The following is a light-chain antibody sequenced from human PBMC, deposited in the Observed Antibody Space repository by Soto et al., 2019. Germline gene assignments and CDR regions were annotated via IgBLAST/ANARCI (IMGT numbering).Light chain of an antibody. V-gene: IGLV2-23*01. CDR1: SSDVGKYNL. Sequence: QSVLTQPASVSGSPGQSITISCTGTSSDVGKYNLVSWYQQHPGKAPKLMIYEDSKRPSGVSNRFSGSKSGNTASLTISGLQAEDEAVYYCCSYAGSGTLFGGGTKVTVL. CDR2: EDS. CDR3: CSYAGSGTL. J-gene: IGLJ2*01.